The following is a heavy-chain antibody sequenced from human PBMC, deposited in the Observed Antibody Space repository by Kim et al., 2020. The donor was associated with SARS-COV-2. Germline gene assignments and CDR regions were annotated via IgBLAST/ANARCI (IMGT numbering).Heavy chain of an antibody. J-gene: IGHJ3*02. CDR2: IRSKVNSYAT. V-gene: IGHV3-73*01. CDR1: GFTFSDSA. Sequence: GGSLRLPCAASGFTFSDSAMHWVRQASGKGLEWVGRIRSKVNSYATVYAVSVEGRFTISRDDSKNTAYLQMDSLKTEDTAVYYCARGPPYSESYWDAFDIWGQGTMVTVSS. CDR3: ARGPPYSESYWDAFDI. D-gene: IGHD1-26*01.